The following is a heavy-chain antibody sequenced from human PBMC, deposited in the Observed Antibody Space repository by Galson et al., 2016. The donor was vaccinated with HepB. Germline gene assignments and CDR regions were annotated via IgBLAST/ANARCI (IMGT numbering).Heavy chain of an antibody. CDR3: AIGCSYPSP. J-gene: IGHJ5*02. V-gene: IGHV3-11*01. Sequence: SLRLSCAASGFSFSDYTMTWLRQAPGKGPEWLSHISSSGHTIYYADSVKGRFTLSRDDADQSLYLQMNSLRAEDTSLYYCAIGCSYPSPWAQGTLVTVSS. D-gene: IGHD3-10*02. CDR1: GFSFSDYT. CDR2: ISSSGHTI.